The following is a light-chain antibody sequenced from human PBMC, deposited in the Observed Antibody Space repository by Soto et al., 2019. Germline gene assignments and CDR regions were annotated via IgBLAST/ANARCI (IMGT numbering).Light chain of an antibody. CDR1: QDIYDY. V-gene: IGKV1-6*01. CDR2: AAS. CDR3: LQDYNYPRT. Sequence: IQMTQSPSSLSASVGDSVTITCQASQDIYDYLNWYQHKPGKAPRLLIYAASSLQSGVPSRFSGSGSGTDFTLTISSLQPEDFATYYCLQDYNYPRTFGQGTKVEIK. J-gene: IGKJ1*01.